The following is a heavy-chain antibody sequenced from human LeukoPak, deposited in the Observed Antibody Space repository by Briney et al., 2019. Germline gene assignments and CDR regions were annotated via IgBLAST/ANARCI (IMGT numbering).Heavy chain of an antibody. CDR1: GGSVSSGSYY. Sequence: SETLSLTCTVSGGSVSSGSYYWSWIRQPPGKGLEWIGYIYYSGSTNYNPSLNSRVTISLDTSTSQFSLTLRSVTAADTAIYYCARNTRVPDSWGQGILVTVSS. J-gene: IGHJ4*02. V-gene: IGHV4-61*01. CDR3: ARNTRVPDS. CDR2: IYYSGST. D-gene: IGHD1/OR15-1a*01.